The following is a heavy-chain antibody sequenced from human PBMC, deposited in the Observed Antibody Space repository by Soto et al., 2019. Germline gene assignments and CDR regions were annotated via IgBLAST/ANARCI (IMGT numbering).Heavy chain of an antibody. J-gene: IGHJ6*02. D-gene: IGHD3-3*01. CDR2: IYYSGST. CDR3: AVVNYDFYYYGMDV. Sequence: PSETLSLTCTVSGGSISSGDYYWSWIRQPPGKGLEWIGYIYYSGSTYYNPSLKSRVTISVDTSKNQFSLKLSSVTAADTDVYYCAVVNYDFYYYGMDVWGQGTKVTVS. CDR1: GGSISSGDYY. V-gene: IGHV4-30-4*01.